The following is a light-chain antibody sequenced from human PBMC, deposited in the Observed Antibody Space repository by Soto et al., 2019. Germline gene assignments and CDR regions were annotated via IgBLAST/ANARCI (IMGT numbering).Light chain of an antibody. CDR2: DVN. J-gene: IGLJ2*01. Sequence: QSALTQPRSVSGSPGQSVTISCTGTSSDVGAYNYVSWYQQYPDKVPKVIIYDVNQRPSGVPDRFSGSKSANTASLTISGLQPEDEADYYCFSYAGSKTFILGGGTKVTVL. CDR1: SSDVGAYNY. V-gene: IGLV2-11*01. CDR3: FSYAGSKTFI.